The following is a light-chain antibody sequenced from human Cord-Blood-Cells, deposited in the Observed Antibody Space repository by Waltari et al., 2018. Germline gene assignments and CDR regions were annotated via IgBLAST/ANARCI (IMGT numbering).Light chain of an antibody. V-gene: IGLV2-14*01. Sequence: QSALTQPASVSGPPGQPTTISCTGPSSDVGGYNYVPWYQQHPGKAPRLMIYDVSNRPPGVSNRFSGSKSGNTASLTISGLQAEDEADYYCSSYTSSSRVFGGGTKLTVL. CDR1: SSDVGGYNY. CDR2: DVS. J-gene: IGLJ3*02. CDR3: SSYTSSSRV.